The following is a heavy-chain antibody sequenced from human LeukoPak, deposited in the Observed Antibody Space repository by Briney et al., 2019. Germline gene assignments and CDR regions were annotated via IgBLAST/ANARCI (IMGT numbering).Heavy chain of an antibody. J-gene: IGHJ6*02. Sequence: GGSLRLSCAASGFTFSGYYMSWVRQAPGKGLEWVSYICNSGSNIYYADSVKGRFTISRDNAKNSLYLQMNSLRAEDTSVYSCARFTMVRGVTYGMDVWGQGSTVTVSS. CDR2: ICNSGSNI. CDR3: ARFTMVRGVTYGMDV. D-gene: IGHD3-10*01. V-gene: IGHV3-11*01. CDR1: GFTFSGYY.